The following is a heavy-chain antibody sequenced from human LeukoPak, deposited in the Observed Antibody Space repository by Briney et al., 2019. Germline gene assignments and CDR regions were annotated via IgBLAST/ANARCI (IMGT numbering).Heavy chain of an antibody. J-gene: IGHJ4*02. CDR3: ARYAGFYDSSQIIF. CDR1: GFTVSSNY. D-gene: IGHD3-22*01. Sequence: GGSLRLSCAASGFTVSSNYMSWVRQAPGKGLEWVSVIYSGGSTYYADSVKGRFTISRDNSKNTLYLQMNSLGAEDTAVYYCARYAGFYDSSQIIFWGQGTLVTVSS. CDR2: IYSGGST. V-gene: IGHV3-66*01.